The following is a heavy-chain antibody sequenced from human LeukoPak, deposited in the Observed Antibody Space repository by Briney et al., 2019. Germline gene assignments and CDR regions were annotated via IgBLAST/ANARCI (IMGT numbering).Heavy chain of an antibody. CDR1: GFTFSSYG. CDR3: AKDRGGYSYGEYYFDY. D-gene: IGHD5-18*01. CDR2: IWYDGSNK. V-gene: IGHV3-33*06. J-gene: IGHJ4*02. Sequence: PGGSLRLSCAASGFTFSSYGMHWVRQAPGKGLEWVAVIWYDGSNKYYADSVKGRFTISRDNSKNTLYLQMNSLRAEDTAVYYCAKDRGGYSYGEYYFDYWGQGTLVTVSS.